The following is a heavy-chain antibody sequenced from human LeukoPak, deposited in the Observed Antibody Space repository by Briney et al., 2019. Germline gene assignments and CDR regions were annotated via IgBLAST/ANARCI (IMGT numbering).Heavy chain of an antibody. CDR2: ITYSGNP. CDR3: ASYMVRGVTDLEYFQH. V-gene: IGHV4-59*02. J-gene: IGHJ1*01. CDR1: GGAVSSYY. D-gene: IGHD3-10*01. Sequence: SETLSLTCTVSGGAVSSYYLTWIRQPPGKGLEWIGHITYSGNPDYNPSLKSRVTISVDTAKNQFSLRLSSVTAADTAMYYCASYMVRGVTDLEYFQHWGQGTLVTVSS.